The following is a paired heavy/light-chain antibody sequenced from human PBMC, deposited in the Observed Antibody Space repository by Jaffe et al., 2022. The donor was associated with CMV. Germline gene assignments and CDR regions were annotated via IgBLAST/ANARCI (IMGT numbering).Heavy chain of an antibody. Sequence: ELQLVESGGGLVQPGGSLRLSCAASGFTFNTHWMHWVRQVPGKGLLWVSRITSDGSETNYADSVKGRFTISRDNAKNTLYLQMNSLRVEDTAVYYCARGGWGGWFDPWGLGALVTVSS. CDR1: GFTFNTHW. J-gene: IGHJ5*02. CDR3: ARGGWGGWFDP. V-gene: IGHV3-74*01. CDR2: ITSDGSET. D-gene: IGHD1-26*01.
Light chain of an antibody. J-gene: IGKJ2*01. CDR3: QQYHNWPPYT. CDR2: GAS. Sequence: EIVMTQSPATLSVSPGERATLSCRASETIAGNLAWYQQRPGQAPRVLIYGASSRAPDIPARFSGSGFGTEFTLTISSLQSDDSAVYYCQQYHNWPPYTFGQGTKLEI. V-gene: IGKV3-15*01. CDR1: ETIAGN.